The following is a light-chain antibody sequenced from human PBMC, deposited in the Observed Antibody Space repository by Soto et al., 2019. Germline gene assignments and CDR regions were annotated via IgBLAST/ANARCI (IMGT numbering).Light chain of an antibody. CDR2: LNSDGSL. V-gene: IGLV4-69*02. CDR1: SGHSSYT. Sequence: QPVLTQSPSASASLGASVKLTCTLSSGHSSYTIAWHQQQPEKGPRYLMKLNSDGSLSKGDGIPDRFSGSSSGAERYLTISSPQYEDEADYYCQTWDTGIVVFGGGTKVTVL. J-gene: IGLJ2*01. CDR3: QTWDTGIVV.